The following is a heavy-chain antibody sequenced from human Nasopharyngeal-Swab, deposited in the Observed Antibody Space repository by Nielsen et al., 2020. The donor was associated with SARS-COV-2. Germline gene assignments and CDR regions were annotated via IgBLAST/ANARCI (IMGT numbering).Heavy chain of an antibody. V-gene: IGHV3-30-3*01. Sequence: GESLKISCAASGFTFTSYDIHWVRQAPGKGLEWVAVISDDGSTKYYADSVKGRFTVSRDNSKNTLYLQMNSLRAEDTAVYYFARGVIAAAEDWGQGTLVTVSS. CDR1: GFTFTSYD. CDR3: ARGVIAAAED. J-gene: IGHJ4*02. D-gene: IGHD6-13*01. CDR2: ISDDGSTK.